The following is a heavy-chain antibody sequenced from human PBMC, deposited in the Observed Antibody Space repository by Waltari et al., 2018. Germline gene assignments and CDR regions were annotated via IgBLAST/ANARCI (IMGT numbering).Heavy chain of an antibody. CDR1: GYTFTSHA. D-gene: IGHD3-16*01. CDR3: ARELLGGGAFDS. V-gene: IGHV7-4-1*02. Sequence: QVQLVQSGSELKKPGASGKVSCKASGYTFTSHAMNWVRQAPGQGLEFMGWINTNTENPFYAQGFTGRFVFSLDTSASTAYMEINSLKAEDTAVYYCARELLGGGAFDSWGQGTLVTVSS. J-gene: IGHJ4*02. CDR2: INTNTENP.